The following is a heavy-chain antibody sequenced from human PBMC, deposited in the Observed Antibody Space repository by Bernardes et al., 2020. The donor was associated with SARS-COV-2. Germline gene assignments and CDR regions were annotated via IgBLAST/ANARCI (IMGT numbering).Heavy chain of an antibody. V-gene: IGHV3-30-3*01. Sequence: GGSLRLSCAASGFTFSSYAMHWVRQAPGKGLEWVAVISYDGSNKYYADSVKGRFTISRDNSKNTLYLQMNSLRAEDTAVYYCARGSIDIVVVTYFDYWGQGTLVTVSS. J-gene: IGHJ4*02. CDR2: ISYDGSNK. D-gene: IGHD2-21*02. CDR1: GFTFSSYA. CDR3: ARGSIDIVVVTYFDY.